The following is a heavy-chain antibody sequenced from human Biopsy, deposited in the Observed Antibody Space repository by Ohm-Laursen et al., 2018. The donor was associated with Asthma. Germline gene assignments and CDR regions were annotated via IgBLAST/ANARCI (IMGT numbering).Heavy chain of an antibody. CDR1: GGTFNTYV. CDR2: INSVFGTT. V-gene: IGHV1-69*01. Sequence: VSSVKVSCKPLGGTFNTYVIGWARQAPGQGLEWMGGINSVFGTTTYPQKFQDRVTITADDSTSTVYMELSSLRSEDTAVYYCARKAGSCISRTCNSLDFWGQGTLVTVSS. CDR3: ARKAGSCISRTCNSLDF. J-gene: IGHJ4*02. D-gene: IGHD2-2*01.